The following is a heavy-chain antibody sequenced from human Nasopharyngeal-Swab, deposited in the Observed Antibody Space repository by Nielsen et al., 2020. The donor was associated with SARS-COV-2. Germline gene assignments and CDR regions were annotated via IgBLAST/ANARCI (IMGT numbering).Heavy chain of an antibody. CDR1: GGTFSSYA. V-gene: IGHV1-69*13. Sequence: SVKVSCEASGGTFSSYAISWVRQAPGQGLEWMGGIIPIFGTANYAQKFQGRVTITADESTSTAYMELSSLRSEDTAVYYCASRGGRWLQPVGYGMDVWGQGTTVTVSS. J-gene: IGHJ6*02. CDR2: IIPIFGTA. CDR3: ASRGGRWLQPVGYGMDV. D-gene: IGHD5-24*01.